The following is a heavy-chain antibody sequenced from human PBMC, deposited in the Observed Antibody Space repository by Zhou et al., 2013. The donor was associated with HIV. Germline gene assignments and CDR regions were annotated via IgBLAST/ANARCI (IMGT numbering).Heavy chain of an antibody. V-gene: IGHV1-46*01. CDR3: ARGPYNWNYLGY. CDR2: INPSGGST. D-gene: IGHD1-20*01. Sequence: QVQLVQSGAEVKKPGASVKVSCKASGYSFTSHYMHWVRQAPGQGPEWMGIINPSGGSTTYAQKFQGRVTITRDTSASTAYMELSSLRSEDTAVYYCARGPYNWNYLGYWGQGTLVTVSS. J-gene: IGHJ4*02. CDR1: GYSFTSHY.